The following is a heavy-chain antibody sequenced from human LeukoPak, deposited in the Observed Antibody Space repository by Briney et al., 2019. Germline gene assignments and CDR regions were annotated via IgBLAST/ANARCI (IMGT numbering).Heavy chain of an antibody. CDR2: ISGSGGST. CDR3: AKDHDFWSGYYFGFSDP. Sequence: GGSLRLSCAASGFTFSSYAMSWVRQAPGKGLEWVSAISGSGGSTYYADSVKGRFTISRDNSKNTLYLQMNSLRAEDTAVYYCAKDHDFWSGYYFGFSDPWGQGTLVTVSS. D-gene: IGHD3-3*01. J-gene: IGHJ5*02. V-gene: IGHV3-23*01. CDR1: GFTFSSYA.